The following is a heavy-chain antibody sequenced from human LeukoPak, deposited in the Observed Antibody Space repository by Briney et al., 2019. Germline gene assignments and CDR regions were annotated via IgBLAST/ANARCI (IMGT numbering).Heavy chain of an antibody. CDR1: DGSITSYY. V-gene: IGHV4-59*08. D-gene: IGHD3-9*01. Sequence: SETLSLTCTVSDGSITSYYWNWIRQPPGKGLEWIGNIYNSGSTDYNPSLKSRVTISVDTSKNQFSLKLSSVTAADTAVYYCASGDYDILTGYYRWGQGTLVTVSS. CDR2: IYNSGST. CDR3: ASGDYDILTGYYR. J-gene: IGHJ4*02.